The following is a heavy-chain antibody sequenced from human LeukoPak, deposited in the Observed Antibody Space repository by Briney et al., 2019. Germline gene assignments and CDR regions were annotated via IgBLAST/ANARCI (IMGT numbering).Heavy chain of an antibody. Sequence: GGSLRLSCAASGFTFSSYAMSWVRQAPGKGLEWVSAISGSGGSTYYADSVKGRFTISRDNSKNTLDLQMNSLRAEDTAVYYCAKDPSYSYDSSGYSFDYWGQGTLVTVSS. V-gene: IGHV3-23*01. CDR1: GFTFSSYA. CDR2: ISGSGGST. D-gene: IGHD3-22*01. J-gene: IGHJ4*02. CDR3: AKDPSYSYDSSGYSFDY.